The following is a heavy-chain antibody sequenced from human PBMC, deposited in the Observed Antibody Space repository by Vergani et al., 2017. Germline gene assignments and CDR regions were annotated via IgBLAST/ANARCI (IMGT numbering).Heavy chain of an antibody. D-gene: IGHD1/OR15-1a*01. Sequence: KESGPTLVKPTQTLTLTCTFSGFSLNTRGVSVAWIRQPPGKGLEWIGSIYHSGSTYYNPSLKSRVTISVDTSKNQFSLKLSSVTAADTAVYYCARRKQGSLDYWGQGTLVTVSS. V-gene: IGHV4-38-2*02. J-gene: IGHJ4*02. CDR1: GFSLNTRGV. CDR3: ARRKQGSLDY. CDR2: IYHSGST.